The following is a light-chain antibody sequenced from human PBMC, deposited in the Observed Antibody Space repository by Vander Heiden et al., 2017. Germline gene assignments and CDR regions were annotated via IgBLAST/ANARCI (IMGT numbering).Light chain of an antibody. V-gene: IGKV1-39*01. Sequence: DFQLTHPPSSLSASIGDRVTVTCRASQGISTYLNWYQHKPGKAPNLLIYAASNLESGVPSRFSGSGSGTDFTLTISSLQPEDIATYYCQQCDTTPLTFGQGTKVEIK. CDR3: QQCDTTPLT. CDR2: AAS. CDR1: QGISTY. J-gene: IGKJ5*01.